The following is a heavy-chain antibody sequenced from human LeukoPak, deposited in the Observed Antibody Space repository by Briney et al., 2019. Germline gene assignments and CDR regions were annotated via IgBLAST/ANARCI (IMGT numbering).Heavy chain of an antibody. Sequence: GGSLRLSCAASGFTFSSYWMHWVRQAPGKGLVWVSRINSDGSSTSYADSVKGRFTISRDNAKNTLYLQMNSLRAEDTAVYYCAQSGEIAVSGVVKPDYWGQGTLVTVSS. CDR3: AQSGEIAVSGVVKPDY. CDR2: INSDGSST. CDR1: GFTFSSYW. D-gene: IGHD3-3*01. V-gene: IGHV3-74*01. J-gene: IGHJ4*02.